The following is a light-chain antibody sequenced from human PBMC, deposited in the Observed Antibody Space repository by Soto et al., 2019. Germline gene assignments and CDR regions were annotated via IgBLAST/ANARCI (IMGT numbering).Light chain of an antibody. V-gene: IGKV3-20*01. CDR1: QSINNRY. CDR3: QQFGSSPGFT. CDR2: AAS. Sequence: EIVLTQSPGTLSLSPGERATLSCRASQSINNRYLAWYQQKPGQAPRLLIYAASSRATGIPDRFSGSGAGTDFTRTISRLEPEDFAGYYCQQFGSSPGFTCGPGTKVDIK. J-gene: IGKJ3*01.